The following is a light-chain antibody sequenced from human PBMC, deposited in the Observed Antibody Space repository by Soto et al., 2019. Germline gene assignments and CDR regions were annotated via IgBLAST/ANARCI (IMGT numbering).Light chain of an antibody. V-gene: IGKV1-5*03. CDR2: KAS. CDR3: QQYNSYSS. CDR1: QSISSW. J-gene: IGKJ2*01. Sequence: DLQMTQSPSTLSASVGDRVTITCRASQSISSWLAWYQQKPGKAPKLLIYKASSLESGVPSRFSGSGSGTEFTLTISSLQPDDFATYYCQQYNSYSSFGQGTKLEIK.